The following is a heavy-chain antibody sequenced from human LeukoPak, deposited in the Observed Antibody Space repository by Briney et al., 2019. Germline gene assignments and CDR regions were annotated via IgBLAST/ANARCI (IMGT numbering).Heavy chain of an antibody. CDR2: ISAYNGNT. Sequence: ASVKVSCKASGYTFTSYGISWVRQAPGQGLEWKGWISAYNGNTNYAQKLQGRVTMTTDTSTSTAYMELRSLRSDDTAVYYCARGRMEAVAGTSEVGWFDPWGQGTLVTVSS. CDR1: GYTFTSYG. V-gene: IGHV1-18*01. J-gene: IGHJ5*02. CDR3: ARGRMEAVAGTSEVGWFDP. D-gene: IGHD6-19*01.